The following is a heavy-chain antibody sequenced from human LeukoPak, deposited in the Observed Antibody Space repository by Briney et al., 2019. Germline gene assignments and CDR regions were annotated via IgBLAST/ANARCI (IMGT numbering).Heavy chain of an antibody. D-gene: IGHD3-22*01. Sequence: GGSLRLSCAASGFSFSSYAMHWVRQAPGKGLEWVAVISYDGSNKYYADSVKGRFTISRDDSKNTLNLQMNSLRAEDTAVYYCARDLGQYYDTSDNWFDPWGQGTLVTVSS. J-gene: IGHJ5*02. V-gene: IGHV3-30*04. CDR2: ISYDGSNK. CDR1: GFSFSSYA. CDR3: ARDLGQYYDTSDNWFDP.